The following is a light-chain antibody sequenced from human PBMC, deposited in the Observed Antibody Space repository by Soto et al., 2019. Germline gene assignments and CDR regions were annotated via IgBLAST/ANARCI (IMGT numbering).Light chain of an antibody. CDR2: GAS. V-gene: IGKV3-20*01. J-gene: IGKJ5*01. Sequence: EIVLTQSPGTLSLSPGERATLACRASQSVSSSYLAWYQQKPGQAPRLLIYGASSRATGIPDRFSGSGSGTDFTLTISRLEPEDLAVYYCQVYCAAPPITFGPRTRMEIK. CDR3: QVYCAAPPIT. CDR1: QSVSSSY.